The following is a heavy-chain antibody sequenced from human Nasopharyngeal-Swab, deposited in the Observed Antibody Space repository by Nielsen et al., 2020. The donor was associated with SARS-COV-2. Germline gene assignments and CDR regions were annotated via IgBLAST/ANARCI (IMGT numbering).Heavy chain of an antibody. J-gene: IGHJ4*02. Sequence: GESLKISCAASGFTLSDFYMSWSRQAPGKGLEWRSKISSGSDSSVDYADSVKGRFTIYRDNAKNSLYLHMDSLGAEDTAVYYCARDGGRGKSYVMWDYWGQGTLVTVSS. V-gene: IGHV3-11*01. CDR2: ISSGSDSSV. CDR3: ARDGGRGKSYVMWDY. D-gene: IGHD5-18*01. CDR1: GFTLSDFY.